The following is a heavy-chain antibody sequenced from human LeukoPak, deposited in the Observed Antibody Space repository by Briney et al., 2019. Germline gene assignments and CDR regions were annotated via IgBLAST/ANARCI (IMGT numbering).Heavy chain of an antibody. CDR1: GYTFTDYY. CDR3: ARGSYYYDTGGYYNWYFDL. J-gene: IGHJ2*01. V-gene: IGHV1-2*02. Sequence: GASVKVSCKASGYTFTDYYMHWVRQAPGQRLEWMGWINPNSGDTNYEQKFQGRVTMTRDTSISTAYMELSRLRSDDTAMYYCARGSYYYDTGGYYNWYFDLWGRGTLVTVSS. CDR2: INPNSGDT. D-gene: IGHD3-22*01.